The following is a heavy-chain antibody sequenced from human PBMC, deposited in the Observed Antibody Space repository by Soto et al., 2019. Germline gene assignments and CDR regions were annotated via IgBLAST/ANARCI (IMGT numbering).Heavy chain of an antibody. CDR1: GVPISTYY. Sequence: SETLSLTCAVSGVPISTYYLSWIRQRPGKGLEWIGYNYHSGTTNYNPSLKSRVTISVDTSKNQFSLRLNSVTAEDTAIYYCVREAYIGYGHAIDYWGQGTLVTVSS. D-gene: IGHD5-12*01. CDR2: NYHSGTT. CDR3: VREAYIGYGHAIDY. J-gene: IGHJ4*02. V-gene: IGHV4-59*01.